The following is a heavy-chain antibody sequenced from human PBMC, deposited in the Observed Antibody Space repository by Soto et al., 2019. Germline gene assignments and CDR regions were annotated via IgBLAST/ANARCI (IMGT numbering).Heavy chain of an antibody. Sequence: PGESLNIYCAASGFTFSSYSMNWVRQAPGKGLEWVSYLSSSSSTIYYADSVKGRFTISRDNAKNSLYLQMNSLRDEDTAVYYCARDYYDSSGYYWSAFDIWGQGTMVTVSS. D-gene: IGHD3-22*01. CDR1: GFTFSSYS. CDR3: ARDYYDSSGYYWSAFDI. J-gene: IGHJ3*02. CDR2: LSSSSSTI. V-gene: IGHV3-48*02.